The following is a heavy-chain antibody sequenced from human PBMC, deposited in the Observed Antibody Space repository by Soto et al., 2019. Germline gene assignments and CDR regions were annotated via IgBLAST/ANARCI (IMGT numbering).Heavy chain of an antibody. CDR3: ARDQIKYYDFWSGYWNWFDP. J-gene: IGHJ5*02. CDR1: GFTFSSYA. CDR2: ISYDGSNK. D-gene: IGHD3-3*01. Sequence: GGSLRLSCAASGFTFSSYAMHWVRQAPGKGLEWVAVISYDGSNKYYADSVKGRSTISRDNSKNTLYLQMNSLRAEDTAVYYCARDQIKYYDFWSGYWNWFDPWGQGTLVTVSS. V-gene: IGHV3-30-3*01.